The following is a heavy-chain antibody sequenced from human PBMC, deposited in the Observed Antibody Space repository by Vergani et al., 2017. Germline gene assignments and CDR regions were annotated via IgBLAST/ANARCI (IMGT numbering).Heavy chain of an antibody. CDR2: IKSKTDGGTT. CDR3: AREGNYYDSTGFVPGGSFD. J-gene: IGHJ4*02. D-gene: IGHD3-22*01. Sequence: EVQLVESGGGLVKPGGSLRLSCAASGFTFSNSWMSCVRQAPGKGLEWVGRIKSKTDGGTTDYAAPVKGRFTISSDESKNTLYLQMNSLKTEDTAVYYCAREGNYYDSTGFVPGGSFDWVPGTLVTGSS. V-gene: IGHV3-15*01. CDR1: GFTFSNSW.